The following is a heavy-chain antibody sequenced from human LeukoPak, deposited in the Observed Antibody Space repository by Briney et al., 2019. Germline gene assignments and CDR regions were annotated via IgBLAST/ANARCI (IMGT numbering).Heavy chain of an antibody. J-gene: IGHJ3*02. CDR2: ISSSSSYI. Sequence: KSGGSLRLSCAASGFTFSSYSMNWVRQAPGKGLEWVSSISSSSSYIYYADSVKGRFTISRDNAKNSLYLQMNSLRAEDTAVYYCARDETMIVVDMDAFDIWGQGTMVTVSS. V-gene: IGHV3-21*01. CDR3: ARDETMIVVDMDAFDI. CDR1: GFTFSSYS. D-gene: IGHD3-22*01.